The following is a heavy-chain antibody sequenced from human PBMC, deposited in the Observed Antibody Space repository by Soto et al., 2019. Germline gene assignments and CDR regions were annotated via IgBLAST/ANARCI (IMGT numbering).Heavy chain of an antibody. CDR3: AREYSTSHFDY. V-gene: IGHV3-21*01. CDR2: ISSSSSYI. CDR1: GLNFSSYS. J-gene: IGHJ4*02. D-gene: IGHD2-2*01. Sequence: GGSMRLSCAASGLNFSSYSMNWVRQAPGKGLEWVSSISSSSSYIYYADSVKGRFTISRDNAKNSLYLQMNSLRAEDTAVYYCAREYSTSHFDYWGQGTLVTV.